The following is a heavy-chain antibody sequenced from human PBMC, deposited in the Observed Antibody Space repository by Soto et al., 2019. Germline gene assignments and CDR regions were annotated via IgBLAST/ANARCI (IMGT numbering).Heavy chain of an antibody. CDR1: GYSFNTSY. D-gene: IGHD1-26*01. Sequence: QVQLVQSGAEVKRPGASVKISCMASGYSFNTSYMHWVRQAPGQGLEWVGIINLKQGGTNYAPKFRGRVTMTRDTSTNTVYLELHSLRDEDAAVYYCARGGEVGPRGDFWGQGTLVVISS. J-gene: IGHJ4*02. V-gene: IGHV1-46*02. CDR2: INLKQGGT. CDR3: ARGGEVGPRGDF.